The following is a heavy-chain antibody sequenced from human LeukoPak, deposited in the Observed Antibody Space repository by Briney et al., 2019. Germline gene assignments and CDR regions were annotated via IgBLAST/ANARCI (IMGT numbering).Heavy chain of an antibody. D-gene: IGHD3-16*02. J-gene: IGHJ4*02. V-gene: IGHV1-2*02. CDR3: ARDYRKHTPYYFDY. CDR2: INPNSGGT. Sequence: ASVKVSCKASGYTFTGYYMHWVRQAPGQGLEWMGWINPNSGGTNYAQKFQGRVTTTRDTSISTAYMELSRLRSDDTAVYYCARDYRKHTPYYFDYWGQGTLVTVSS. CDR1: GYTFTGYY.